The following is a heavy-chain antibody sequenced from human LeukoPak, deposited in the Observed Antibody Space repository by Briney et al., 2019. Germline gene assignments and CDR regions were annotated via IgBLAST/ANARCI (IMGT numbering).Heavy chain of an antibody. V-gene: IGHV3-33*06. D-gene: IGHD5-24*01. CDR3: AKDAVEYLYYFDY. CDR2: IWYDGSNK. J-gene: IGHJ4*02. CDR1: GFTFSSYG. Sequence: PGGSLRLSCAASGFTFSSYGMHWVRQAPGKGLEWVAVIWYDGSNKYYADSVKGRFTISRDNSKNTLYLQMNSLRAEDTAVYYCAKDAVEYLYYFDYWGQGTLVTVSS.